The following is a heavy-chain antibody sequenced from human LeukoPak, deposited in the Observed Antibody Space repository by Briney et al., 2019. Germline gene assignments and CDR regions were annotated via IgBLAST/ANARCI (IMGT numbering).Heavy chain of an antibody. Sequence: PSETLSLTCTVSGGSISSSSYYWGWIRQPPGKGLEWTGSIYYSGSTYYNPSLKSRVTISVDTSKNQFSLKLSSVTAADTAVYYCARGRGPFDYWGQGTLVTVSS. CDR2: IYYSGST. J-gene: IGHJ4*02. D-gene: IGHD3-10*01. V-gene: IGHV4-39*07. CDR3: ARGRGPFDY. CDR1: GGSISSSSYY.